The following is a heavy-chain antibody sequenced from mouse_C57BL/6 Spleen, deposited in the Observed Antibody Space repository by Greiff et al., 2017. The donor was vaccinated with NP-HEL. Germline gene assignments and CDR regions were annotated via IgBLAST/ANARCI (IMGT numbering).Heavy chain of an antibody. CDR1: GYTFTSYG. CDR3: AREGHEGYDEYYAMDY. D-gene: IGHD2-2*01. V-gene: IGHV1-81*01. J-gene: IGHJ4*01. CDR2: IYPRSGNT. Sequence: QVQLQQSGAELARPGASVKLSCKASGYTFTSYGISWVKQRTGQGLEWIGEIYPRSGNTYYNEKFKGKATLTADKSSSTAYMELRSLTSEDSAVYFCAREGHEGYDEYYAMDYWGQGTSVTVSS.